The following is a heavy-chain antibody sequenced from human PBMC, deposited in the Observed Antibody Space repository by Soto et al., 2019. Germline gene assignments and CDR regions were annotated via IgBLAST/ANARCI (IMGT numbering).Heavy chain of an antibody. CDR2: ISGSGGHT. V-gene: IGHV3-23*01. CDR3: AKEGSYMGGAFDI. J-gene: IGHJ3*02. CDR1: GISFSTYA. D-gene: IGHD3-16*01. Sequence: EVQLLDSGGHLVHPGGSQRLSCTPSGISFSTYAMSWVRQAPGKGLEWVSGISGSGGHTYYADSVKGRFTIPRDSSKNTLYLQMNSLRAEDTAVYYCAKEGSYMGGAFDIWGPGTMVTVSS.